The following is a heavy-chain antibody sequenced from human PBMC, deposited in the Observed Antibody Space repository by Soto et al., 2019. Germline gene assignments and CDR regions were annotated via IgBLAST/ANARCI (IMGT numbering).Heavy chain of an antibody. CDR1: GGSISSSNW. CDR2: IYHSGST. CDR3: KSGTLNPYYYYYGMDV. Sequence: PSETLSLTCAVSGGSISSSNWWSWVRQPPGKGLEWIGEIYHSGSTNYNPSLKSRVTVSVDKSKNQFSLKLSSVTAADTAVYYCKSGTLNPYYYYYGMDVWGQGTTVTVSS. J-gene: IGHJ6*02. V-gene: IGHV4-4*02.